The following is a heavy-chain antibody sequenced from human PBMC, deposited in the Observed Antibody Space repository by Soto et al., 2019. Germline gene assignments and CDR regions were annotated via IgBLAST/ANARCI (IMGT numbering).Heavy chain of an antibody. D-gene: IGHD1-26*01. J-gene: IGHJ4*01. CDR1: GASISSTSSY. Sequence: PSETLSLTCTVSGASISSTSSYWGWVRQPPGKGLEWIGSFFYNKNTYYNPSLKSRVTISVDTSKMQFSLNLTSVTAADTAVYYCARHVEWEIFYYFEHRGQGTPVTVSS. CDR3: ARHVEWEIFYYFEH. V-gene: IGHV4-39*01. CDR2: FFYNKNT.